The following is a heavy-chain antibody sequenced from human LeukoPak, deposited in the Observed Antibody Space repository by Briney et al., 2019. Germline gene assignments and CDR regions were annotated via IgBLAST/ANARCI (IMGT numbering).Heavy chain of an antibody. Sequence: PGGSLRLSCAASGFTVSSNYMSWVRQAPGKGLEWVSVIYSGGSTYYADSVKGRFTISRDNSKNTLYLQMNSLRAEDTAVYYCASGSGSYRTPSYYMDVWGTGSTVTVSS. V-gene: IGHV3-53*01. J-gene: IGHJ6*03. CDR1: GFTVSSNY. D-gene: IGHD3-10*01. CDR2: IYSGGST. CDR3: ASGSGSYRTPSYYMDV.